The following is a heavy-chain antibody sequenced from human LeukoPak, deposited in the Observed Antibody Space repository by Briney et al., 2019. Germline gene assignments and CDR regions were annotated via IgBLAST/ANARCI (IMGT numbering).Heavy chain of an antibody. Sequence: SETLSLTCTISGGSLRSYYWGWIRQPPGKGLEWIGYIFYSGSTNYSPSLKSRVTLLVDTSRDQFSLELSSVTPAGPAFFYFARLAGGSTYGYGLPTLNFDSWGQGTLVTVSS. D-gene: IGHD5-18*01. V-gene: IGHV4-59*08. CDR1: GGSLRSYY. CDR3: ARLAGGSTYGYGLPTLNFDS. CDR2: IFYSGST. J-gene: IGHJ5*01.